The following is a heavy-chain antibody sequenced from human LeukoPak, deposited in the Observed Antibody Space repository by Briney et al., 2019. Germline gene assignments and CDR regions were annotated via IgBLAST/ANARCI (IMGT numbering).Heavy chain of an antibody. CDR3: ARQLNYYYGPGSPGIFDY. J-gene: IGHJ4*02. CDR2: IIPIFGTA. V-gene: IGHV1-69*05. D-gene: IGHD3-10*01. Sequence: GASVKVSCKASGGTFSSYAISWVRQAPGQGLEWMGRIIPIFGTANYAQKFQGRVTITTDESTSTAYMELSSLRSEDTAVYYGARQLNYYYGPGSPGIFDYWGQGTLVTVSS. CDR1: GGTFSSYA.